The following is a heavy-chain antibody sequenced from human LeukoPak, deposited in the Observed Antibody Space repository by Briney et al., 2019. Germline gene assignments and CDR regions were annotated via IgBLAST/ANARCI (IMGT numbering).Heavy chain of an antibody. Sequence: ASVNVSCKASGYTFTSYAMHWVRQAPGQGLEWMGWITPSGGTNYPQKFQGRVAITRDTSITTAYMDLSRLTSDDTAVYYCARDRYGDGFAHFYYWGQGALVSVSS. D-gene: IGHD5-24*01. CDR3: ARDRYGDGFAHFYY. J-gene: IGHJ4*02. CDR2: ITPSGGT. CDR1: GYTFTSYA. V-gene: IGHV1-2*02.